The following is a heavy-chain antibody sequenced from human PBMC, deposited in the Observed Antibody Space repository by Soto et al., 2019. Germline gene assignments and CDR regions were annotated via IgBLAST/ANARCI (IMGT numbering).Heavy chain of an antibody. CDR1: GGSMSIHY. D-gene: IGHD3-16*01. CDR3: ARADPDASVGY. CDR2: ISYSGST. V-gene: IGHV4-59*11. Sequence: LSLTCTVSGGSMSIHYWTWLRQPPGKGLEWIGYISYSGSTYYNPSLKSRVTISADTSRNQFSLKLSSVIAADTAVYYCARADPDASVGYWGQGTLVTVSS. J-gene: IGHJ4*02.